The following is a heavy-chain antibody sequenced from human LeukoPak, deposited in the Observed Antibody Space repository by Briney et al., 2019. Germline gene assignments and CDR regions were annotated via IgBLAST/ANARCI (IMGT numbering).Heavy chain of an antibody. D-gene: IGHD3-22*01. CDR1: GYTFTSYD. CDR2: MNPNSGNT. J-gene: IGHJ3*02. CDR3: ARGVRYYYDSSGYYAYDAFDI. V-gene: IGHV1-8*01. Sequence: ASVKVSCKASGYTFTSYDINWVRQATGQGLEWMGRMNPNSGNTGYAQKFQGRVTMTRNTSISTAYMELSSLRSEDTAVYYCARGVRYYYDSSGYYAYDAFDIWGQGTMVTVSS.